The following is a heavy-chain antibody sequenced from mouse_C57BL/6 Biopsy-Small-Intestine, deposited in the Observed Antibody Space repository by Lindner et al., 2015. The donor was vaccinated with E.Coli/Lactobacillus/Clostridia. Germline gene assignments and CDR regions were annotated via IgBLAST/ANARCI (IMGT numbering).Heavy chain of an antibody. V-gene: IGHV5-4*01. Sequence: VQLQESGGDLVKPGGSLKLSCAASGFTFSSYGMSWVRQTPDKRLEWVATISSGGSYTYYPDNVKGRFTISRDNAKNNLYLQMSHLKSEDTAMYYCARDGFITSIVSTDYFDYWGQGTTLTVSS. J-gene: IGHJ2*01. D-gene: IGHD1-1*01. CDR1: GFTFSSYG. CDR3: ARDGFITSIVSTDYFDY. CDR2: ISSGGSYT.